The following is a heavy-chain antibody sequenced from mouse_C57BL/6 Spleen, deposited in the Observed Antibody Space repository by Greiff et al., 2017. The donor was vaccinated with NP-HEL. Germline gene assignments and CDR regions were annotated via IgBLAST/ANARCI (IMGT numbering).Heavy chain of an antibody. J-gene: IGHJ4*01. Sequence: VQLQQPGAELVMPGASVKLSCKASGYTFTSYWMHWVKQRPGQGLEWIGEIDPSDSYTNYNQKFKGKSTLTVDKSSSTAYMQLSSLTSEDSAVYYCARDGNSSKDYWGQGTSVTVSS. D-gene: IGHD2-1*01. CDR1: GYTFTSYW. CDR2: IDPSDSYT. V-gene: IGHV1-69*01. CDR3: ARDGNSSKDY.